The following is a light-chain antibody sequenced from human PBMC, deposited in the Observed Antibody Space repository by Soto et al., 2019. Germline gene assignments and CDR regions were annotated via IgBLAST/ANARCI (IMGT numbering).Light chain of an antibody. J-gene: IGKJ4*01. Sequence: EIVLTQSPATLSLSPGERATLSCRASQSVSSYLAWYQQKPGQAPRLPIYDASNRATGIPARFSGSGSGTDFTLTISSLEPEDFAVYYCQQRSNWTFGGGTKVEIK. CDR2: DAS. V-gene: IGKV3-11*01. CDR3: QQRSNWT. CDR1: QSVSSY.